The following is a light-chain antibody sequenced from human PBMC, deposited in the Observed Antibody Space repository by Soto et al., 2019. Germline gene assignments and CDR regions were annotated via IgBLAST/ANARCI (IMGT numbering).Light chain of an antibody. CDR3: QQYDSSRIT. V-gene: IGKV3-20*01. CDR2: GAS. CDR1: QSVSSNY. Sequence: EIVLTQSPGTLSLSPGERATLSCRASQSVSSNYLAWYQQKPGQAPRLLIYGASSRATGIPDRFSGSGSGTDFSLIISRLEPEDFAVYTCQQYDSSRITFGRGTRLEIK. J-gene: IGKJ5*01.